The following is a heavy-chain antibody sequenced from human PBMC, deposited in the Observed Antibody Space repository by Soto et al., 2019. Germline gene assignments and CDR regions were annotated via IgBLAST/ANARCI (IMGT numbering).Heavy chain of an antibody. CDR3: ARDLGGEATIRF. V-gene: IGHV1-69*01. D-gene: IGHD5-12*01. CDR1: GGTFSNFV. CDR2: IVPNFGTT. Sequence: QVQLVQSGAEVKKPGSSVKVSCKASGGTFSNFVISWVRQAPGQGLEWMGGIVPNFGTTNYAQKFQGKVTITADETTRTAYLELNGLTSEDTSVYYWARDLGGEATIRFWGQGTLVTVSS. J-gene: IGHJ4*02.